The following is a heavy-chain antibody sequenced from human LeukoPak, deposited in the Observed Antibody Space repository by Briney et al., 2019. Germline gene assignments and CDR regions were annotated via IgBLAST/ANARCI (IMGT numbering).Heavy chain of an antibody. CDR1: GFTFSSYA. Sequence: QTGGSLRLSCAASGFTFSSYAMSWVRQAPGKGLGWGSSISSSGSVTYYADSVKSRFTISRDNFKNTLFPQMNSLRAEDTALYYCAKNASYSYYGGDYSYMDVWGKGTTVTVSS. CDR2: ISSSGSVT. D-gene: IGHD3-10*01. V-gene: IGHV3-23*01. CDR3: AKNASYSYYGGDYSYMDV. J-gene: IGHJ6*03.